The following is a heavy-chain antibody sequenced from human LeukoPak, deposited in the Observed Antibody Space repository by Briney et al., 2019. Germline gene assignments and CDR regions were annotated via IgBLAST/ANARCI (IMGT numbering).Heavy chain of an antibody. CDR1: GYTFTGYY. V-gene: IGHV1-2*02. CDR3: ARKGGDSSGWFTRIDYFDY. Sequence: GASVKVSCKASGYTFTGYYMHWVRQAPGQGLEWMGWINPNSGGTNYAQKFQGRVTMTRYTSISTAYMELSRLRSDDRAVYYCARKGGDSSGWFTRIDYFDYWGQGTLVTVSS. J-gene: IGHJ4*02. D-gene: IGHD6-19*01. CDR2: INPNSGGT.